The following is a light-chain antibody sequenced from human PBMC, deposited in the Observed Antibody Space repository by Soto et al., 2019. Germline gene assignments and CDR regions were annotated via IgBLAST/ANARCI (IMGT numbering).Light chain of an antibody. Sequence: DIQMTQSPSSVSASVGDRVTITCRASQDISGWLAWFQQKPGKAPNLLIYAASILQSGVPSRFSGSGSGTDFTLTISSLQPEDFATYYCLQDYSYPRTFGQGTKVDIK. CDR3: LQDYSYPRT. J-gene: IGKJ1*01. CDR1: QDISGW. CDR2: AAS. V-gene: IGKV1-12*01.